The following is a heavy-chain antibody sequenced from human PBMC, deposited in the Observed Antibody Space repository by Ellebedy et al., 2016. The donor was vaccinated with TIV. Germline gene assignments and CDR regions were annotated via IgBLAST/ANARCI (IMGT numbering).Heavy chain of an antibody. CDR2: IFYSGST. Sequence: MPSETLSLTCTVSGGSMKNYYWTWIRQPPGKGLEWLGQIFYSGSTNYNPSLKSRVTILGDTSKNQFSLRLSSVTAADTAVYYCARRKITVFGETDAFDIWGQGTVVTVSS. D-gene: IGHD3-3*01. V-gene: IGHV4-59*01. CDR1: GGSMKNYY. CDR3: ARRKITVFGETDAFDI. J-gene: IGHJ3*02.